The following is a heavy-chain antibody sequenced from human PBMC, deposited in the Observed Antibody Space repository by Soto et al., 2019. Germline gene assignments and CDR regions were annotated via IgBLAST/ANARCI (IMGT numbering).Heavy chain of an antibody. CDR2: IDPSDSYT. CDR3: ARRNSSGWYGVAYYGMDV. Sequence: EVQLVQSGAEVKKPGESLRISCKGSGYSFTSYWISWVRQMPGKGLEWMGRIDPSDSYTNYSPSFQGHVTISADKSISTAYLQWSSLKASDTAMYYCARRNSSGWYGVAYYGMDVWGQGTTVTVSS. CDR1: GYSFTSYW. J-gene: IGHJ6*02. V-gene: IGHV5-10-1*03. D-gene: IGHD6-19*01.